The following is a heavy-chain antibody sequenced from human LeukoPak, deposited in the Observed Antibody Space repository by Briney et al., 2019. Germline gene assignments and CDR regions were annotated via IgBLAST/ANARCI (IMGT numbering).Heavy chain of an antibody. Sequence: SETLSLTCTVSGGSISSGGYYWSWIRQHPGKGLEWIGYIYYSGSTYYNPSLKSRVTMSVDTSKNQFSLKLSSVTAADTAVYYCARGGTYYYDSSDYPPDSFDIWGQGTMVTVSS. D-gene: IGHD3-22*01. V-gene: IGHV4-31*03. J-gene: IGHJ3*02. CDR2: IYYSGST. CDR3: ARGGTYYYDSSDYPPDSFDI. CDR1: GGSISSGGYY.